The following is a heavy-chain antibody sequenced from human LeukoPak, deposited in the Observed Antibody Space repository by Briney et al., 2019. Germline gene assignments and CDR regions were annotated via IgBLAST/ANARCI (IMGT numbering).Heavy chain of an antibody. Sequence: SVKVSCKASGGTFSSYAISWVRQAPGQGLEWMGRIIPILGIANYAQKFQGRVTITADKSTSTAYMELSSLRSEDTAVYYCARDPPYSPYYFDYWGQGTLVTVSS. CDR3: ARDPPYSPYYFDY. D-gene: IGHD1-26*01. CDR2: IIPILGIA. V-gene: IGHV1-69*04. J-gene: IGHJ4*02. CDR1: GGTFSSYA.